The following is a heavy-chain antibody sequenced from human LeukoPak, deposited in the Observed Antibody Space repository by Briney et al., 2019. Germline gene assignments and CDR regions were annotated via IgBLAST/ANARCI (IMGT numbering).Heavy chain of an antibody. V-gene: IGHV1-2*02. CDR2: TSPNSGGT. CDR1: GYTFTGHY. D-gene: IGHD6-19*01. Sequence: GASVKVSCKASGYTFTGHYMHWVRQAPGQGLEWMGWTSPNSGGTDYAQRFQGRVTMTRDASISTAYMELSRLRSDDTAVYYCARAAIAVAGDYHYHYMDVWGKGTTVTVSS. J-gene: IGHJ6*03. CDR3: ARAAIAVAGDYHYHYMDV.